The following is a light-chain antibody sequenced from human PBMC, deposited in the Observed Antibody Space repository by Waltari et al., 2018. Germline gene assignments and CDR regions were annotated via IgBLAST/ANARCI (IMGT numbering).Light chain of an antibody. V-gene: IGKV4-1*01. Sequence: DIVMTQSPDSLAVSLGERATSNCKSSQSILYSSNNKNYLAWYQQKPGQPPKMIIYWTSTRESGVPDRFSGSGSGTDFTLTINNLQAEDVAVYYCQQYYSSPLTFGGGTKVEIK. J-gene: IGKJ4*01. CDR3: QQYYSSPLT. CDR1: QSILYSSNNKNY. CDR2: WTS.